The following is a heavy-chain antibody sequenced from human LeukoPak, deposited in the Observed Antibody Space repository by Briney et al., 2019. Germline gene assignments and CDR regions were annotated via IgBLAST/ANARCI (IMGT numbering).Heavy chain of an antibody. D-gene: IGHD6-13*01. J-gene: IGHJ3*02. Sequence: PSETLSLTCTVSGGSLGSSSYYWGWIRQPPGKGLEWIGSIYYSGSTYYNPSLKSRVTISVDTSKNQFSLKLSSVTAADTAVYYCARELAAASDAFDIWGQGTMVTVSS. V-gene: IGHV4-39*07. CDR3: ARELAAASDAFDI. CDR1: GGSLGSSSYY. CDR2: IYYSGST.